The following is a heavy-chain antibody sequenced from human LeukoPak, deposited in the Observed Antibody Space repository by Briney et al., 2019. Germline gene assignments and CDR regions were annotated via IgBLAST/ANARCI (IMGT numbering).Heavy chain of an antibody. Sequence: EGSLGLSCTASGFTFSSYSMNWVRQAPGKGLEWVSSISSSGSYIYYADSVKGRFTISRDNAKNSLYLQMNSLRAEDTAVYYCARATYYYGSGSFGPFDYWGRGTLVTVSS. CDR3: ARATYYYGSGSFGPFDY. CDR2: ISSSGSYI. D-gene: IGHD3-10*01. J-gene: IGHJ4*02. CDR1: GFTFSSYS. V-gene: IGHV3-21*01.